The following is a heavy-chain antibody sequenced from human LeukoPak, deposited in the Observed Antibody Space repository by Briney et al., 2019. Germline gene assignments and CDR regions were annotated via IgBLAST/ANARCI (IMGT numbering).Heavy chain of an antibody. D-gene: IGHD3-10*01. Sequence: PSETLSLTCTISGGSISSGNYYWGWIRQPPGKALEWIGSIYYTGSPNYNPSLKSRVAISVDTSNNQFSLNLRSVTAADTAVYYCARRCYYDSGPYLYFFDFWGQGTLVTVSS. CDR3: ARRCYYDSGPYLYFFDF. J-gene: IGHJ4*02. V-gene: IGHV4-39*01. CDR2: IYYTGSP. CDR1: GGSISSGNYY.